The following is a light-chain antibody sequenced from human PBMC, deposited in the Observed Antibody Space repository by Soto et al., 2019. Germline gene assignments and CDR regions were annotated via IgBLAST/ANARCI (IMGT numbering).Light chain of an antibody. Sequence: DIQMTQSPSTLSASVGDRVTITCRASQSISTWLAWYQHKPGKAPKLLIYDASSLQSGVPSRFSGSGSGTEFTLAISSQQPDDFATYYRQQYVSYSYTFGQGTKLDIK. CDR2: DAS. J-gene: IGKJ2*01. V-gene: IGKV1-5*01. CDR3: QQYVSYSYT. CDR1: QSISTW.